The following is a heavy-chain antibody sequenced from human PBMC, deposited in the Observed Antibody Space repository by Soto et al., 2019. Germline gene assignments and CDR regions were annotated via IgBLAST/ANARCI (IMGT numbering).Heavy chain of an antibody. V-gene: IGHV5-51*01. J-gene: IGHJ6*04. CDR2: IYPGDSDT. CDR3: ARPSSSQYYYYGMDV. Sequence: GESLRSSCKGCGYSCTSCVIGWVRQMPGKGLEWMGIIYPGDSDTRYSPSFQGQVTISADKSISTAYLQWSSLKASDTAMYYCARPSSSQYYYYGMDVCGKGPTVTVSS. CDR1: GYSCTSCV. D-gene: IGHD6-6*01.